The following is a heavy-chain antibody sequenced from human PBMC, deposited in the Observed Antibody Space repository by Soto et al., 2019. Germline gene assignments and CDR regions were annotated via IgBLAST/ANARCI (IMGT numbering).Heavy chain of an antibody. CDR1: GYTFTGYY. J-gene: IGHJ6*02. D-gene: IGHD6-13*01. CDR3: ARDRAAAGRDYYYGMDV. V-gene: IGHV1-2*04. CDR2: INPNSGGT. Sequence: ASVKVSCKASGYTFTGYYMHWVRQAPGQGLEWMGWINPNSGGTNYAQKFQGWVTMTRDTSISTAYMELSRLRSDDTAMYYCARDRAAAGRDYYYGMDVWGQGTTVTVSS.